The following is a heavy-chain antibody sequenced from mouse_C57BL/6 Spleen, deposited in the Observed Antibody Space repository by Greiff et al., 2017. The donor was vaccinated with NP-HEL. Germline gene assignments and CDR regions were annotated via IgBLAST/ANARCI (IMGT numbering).Heavy chain of an antibody. J-gene: IGHJ3*01. Sequence: EVKLMESGPGLVKPSQSLSLTCSVTGYSITSGYYWNWIRQFPGNKLEWMGYISYDGSNNYNPSLKNRISITRDTSKNQFFLKLNSVTTEDTATYYCARDLFYGSRTWFAYWGQGTLVTVSA. CDR3: ARDLFYGSRTWFAY. CDR2: ISYDGSN. CDR1: GYSITSGYY. V-gene: IGHV3-6*01. D-gene: IGHD1-1*01.